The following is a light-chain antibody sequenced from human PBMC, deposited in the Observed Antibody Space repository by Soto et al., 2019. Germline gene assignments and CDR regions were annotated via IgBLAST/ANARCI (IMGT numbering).Light chain of an antibody. J-gene: IGKJ4*01. V-gene: IGKV2D-29*01. CDR2: EVS. Sequence: DVVLTQTPRSLSVTPGQPASISCKSSQSLLYSDGRTYVYWYLQKPGQPPQLLIHEVSNRVTGVPDRYSGSESVTDFTLKISRVEAEDVEVYYCMQSIQLPITFGGGTNVEIK. CDR3: MQSIQLPIT. CDR1: QSLLYSDGRTY.